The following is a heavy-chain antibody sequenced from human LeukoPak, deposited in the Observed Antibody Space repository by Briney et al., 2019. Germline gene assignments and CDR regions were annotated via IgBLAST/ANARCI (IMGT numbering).Heavy chain of an antibody. V-gene: IGHV4-59*08. J-gene: IGHJ5*02. D-gene: IGHD4-17*01. CDR3: ARLWTTDNWFDP. CDR1: GGSISSYY. Sequence: SETLSLTCTVSGGSISSYYWSWIRQPPGKGLEWIGYIYYSGSANYNPSLKSRVTISVDTSKNQFSLKLSSVTAADTAVYYCARLWTTDNWFDPWGRGTLVTVSS. CDR2: IYYSGSA.